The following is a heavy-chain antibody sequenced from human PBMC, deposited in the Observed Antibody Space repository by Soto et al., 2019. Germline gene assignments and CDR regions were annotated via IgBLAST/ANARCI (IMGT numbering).Heavy chain of an antibody. J-gene: IGHJ4*02. D-gene: IGHD3-10*01. CDR2: IYYSGST. Sequence: SETLSLTCTVSGGSISSSSYYWGWIRQPPGKGLEWIGSIYYSGSTYYNPSLKSRVTISVDTSKNQFSLKLSSVTAADTAVYYCASGPSYGSGSYPPDYWGQGTLVTVSS. CDR3: ASGPSYGSGSYPPDY. V-gene: IGHV4-39*01. CDR1: GGSISSSSYY.